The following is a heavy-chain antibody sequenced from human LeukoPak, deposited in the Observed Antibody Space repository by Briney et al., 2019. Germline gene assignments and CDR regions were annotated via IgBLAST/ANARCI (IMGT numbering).Heavy chain of an antibody. D-gene: IGHD2-8*01. CDR3: ARVLGGVGWFDP. CDR2: IISSGSSSTI. V-gene: IGHV3-48*01. Sequence: GGSLRLSCAASGCTFSSYSMNWVRQAPGKGLEWVSYIISSGSSSTIYYADSVKGRFTISRDNAKNSLYLQMNSLRAEDTAVYYCARVLGGVGWFDPWGQGTLVTVSS. J-gene: IGHJ5*02. CDR1: GCTFSSYS.